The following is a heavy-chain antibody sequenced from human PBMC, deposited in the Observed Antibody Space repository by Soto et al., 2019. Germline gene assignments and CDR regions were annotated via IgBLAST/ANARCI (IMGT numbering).Heavy chain of an antibody. Sequence: EVQLVESGGGLVQPGGSLRLSCAASGFTVSNNYMRWVRQAPGKGLEWVSLIYSGGATYYADSVKGRFTISRDNSKTTLYLQMNSLRAEDTAVYYCARDGTDKGVGGQGILVTVSS. D-gene: IGHD2-15*01. CDR3: ARDGTDKGV. CDR1: GFTVSNNY. V-gene: IGHV3-66*01. J-gene: IGHJ4*02. CDR2: IYSGGAT.